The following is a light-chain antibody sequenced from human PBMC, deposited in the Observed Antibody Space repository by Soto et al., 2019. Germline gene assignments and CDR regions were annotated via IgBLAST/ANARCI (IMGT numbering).Light chain of an antibody. V-gene: IGLV2-11*01. CDR1: SSDVGRYDY. CDR2: DVT. CDR3: CSFAGSYSYV. Sequence: QSLRTEPRSVSVSPGQSVTISCTGTSSDVGRYDYVSWYQQHPGKAPKLIVYDVTERPSGVPDRFSGSKSGNTASLTISGLQAEDEADYSCCSFAGSYSYVFGTGTKVTVL. J-gene: IGLJ1*01.